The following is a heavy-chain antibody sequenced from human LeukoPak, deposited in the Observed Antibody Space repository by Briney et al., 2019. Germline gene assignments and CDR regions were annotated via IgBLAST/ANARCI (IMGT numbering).Heavy chain of an antibody. J-gene: IGHJ5*02. CDR2: INHSGNT. CDR1: GGSFSGFS. D-gene: IGHD3-10*01. CDR3: ARVGNYYGSGSYFGKPENWFDP. V-gene: IGHV4-34*01. Sequence: SETLSLTCAVYGGSFSGFSWNWARQPPGKGLEWIGEINHSGNTNYNPSLKSRVTISVDTSNNQFSLRLTSVTAADTAVYYCARVGNYYGSGSYFGKPENWFDPWGQGTLVTVSS.